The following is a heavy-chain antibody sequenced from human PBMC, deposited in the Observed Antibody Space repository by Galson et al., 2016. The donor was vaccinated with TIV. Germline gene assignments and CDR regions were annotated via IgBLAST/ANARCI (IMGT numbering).Heavy chain of an antibody. CDR3: ARSYDSSGNRGRFDR. D-gene: IGHD3-22*01. V-gene: IGHV3-53*01. CDR2: VYSDGST. J-gene: IGHJ4*02. Sequence: SLRISCAASGLTVSTNYMSWVRQAPGKGLEWVSIVYSDGSTYYADSVKGRFTMSRDNTKNTVYLQLDSLRAEDTAVYYWARSYDSSGNRGRFDRWGQGTLVTVSS. CDR1: GLTVSTNY.